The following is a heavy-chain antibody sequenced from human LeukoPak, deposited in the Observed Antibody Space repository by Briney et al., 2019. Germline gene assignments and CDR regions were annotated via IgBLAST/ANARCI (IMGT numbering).Heavy chain of an antibody. CDR3: ARESGWGLPHAFDF. Sequence: PGGSLRLSCAASGFTFSSYPLHWVRQAPGRGLEWVTLISYDGSKIYYADSVKGRFTIFRDNSKNTLYLQMNSLRAEDTAVYYCARESGWGLPHAFDFWGQGTMITVSS. D-gene: IGHD3-10*01. J-gene: IGHJ3*01. CDR1: GFTFSSYP. V-gene: IGHV3-30-3*01. CDR2: ISYDGSKI.